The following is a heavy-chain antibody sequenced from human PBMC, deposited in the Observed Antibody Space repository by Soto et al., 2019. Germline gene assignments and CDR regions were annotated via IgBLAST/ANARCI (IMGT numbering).Heavy chain of an antibody. CDR1: GFTFDDYT. V-gene: IGHV3-43*01. CDR3: AKDAFRRYGNGGSCYRYFDY. Sequence: EVQLVESGGVVIQPGGSLRLSCAASGFTFDDYTMHWVRQAPGKGLEWVSLIRWDGTTTYYADSVNGRFTISRDNSKNSLYLQMNSLRTEDTAFYYCAKDAFRRYGNGGSCYRYFDYWGQGTLVTVSS. J-gene: IGHJ4*02. CDR2: IRWDGTTT. D-gene: IGHD2-15*01.